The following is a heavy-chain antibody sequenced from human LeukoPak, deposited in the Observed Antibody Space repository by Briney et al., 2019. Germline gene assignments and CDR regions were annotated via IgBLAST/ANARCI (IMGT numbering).Heavy chain of an antibody. CDR1: GFTFSNSG. CDR2: LRYDGSNK. V-gene: IGHV3-30*02. J-gene: IGHJ4*02. D-gene: IGHD5-24*01. Sequence: GGSLRLSCAASGFTFSNSGMHWVRQAPGKGLEWVAFLRYDGSNKFYTDSVKGRFTISRDNSKNTLYLQMNSLRAEDAAVYYCARDGYNSFLDYWGQGTLVTVSS. CDR3: ARDGYNSFLDY.